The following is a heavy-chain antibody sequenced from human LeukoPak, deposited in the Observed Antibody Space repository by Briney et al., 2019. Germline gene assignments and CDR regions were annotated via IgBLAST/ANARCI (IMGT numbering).Heavy chain of an antibody. J-gene: IGHJ4*02. D-gene: IGHD5-24*01. CDR3: AVGWRRLY. Sequence: SETLSLTCAVYGGSFSGYYWSWIRQPPGKGLEWIGEINHGGSTNYNPSLKSRVTISVDTSKNQFSLKLSSVTAADTAVYYCAVGWRRLYWGQGTLVTVSS. CDR1: GGSFSGYY. CDR2: INHGGST. V-gene: IGHV4-34*01.